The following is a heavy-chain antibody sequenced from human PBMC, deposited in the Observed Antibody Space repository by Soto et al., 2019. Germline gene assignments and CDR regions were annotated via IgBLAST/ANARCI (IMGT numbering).Heavy chain of an antibody. V-gene: IGHV3-66*01. CDR2: IQSGGPT. J-gene: IGHJ6*02. Sequence: GGSLRLSCAASGFTVSSKYMSWVRQAPGKGLEWVSLIQSGGPTYYADSVKGRFTISRDTSKNTLHLQMDSLRAEDTAVYYCAKDQAVAGKIYYYYYGMDVWGQGTTVTVSS. CDR1: GFTVSSKY. D-gene: IGHD6-19*01. CDR3: AKDQAVAGKIYYYYYGMDV.